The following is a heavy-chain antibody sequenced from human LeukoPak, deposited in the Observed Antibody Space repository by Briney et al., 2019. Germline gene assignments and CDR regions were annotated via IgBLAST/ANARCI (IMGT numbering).Heavy chain of an antibody. D-gene: IGHD3-3*01. J-gene: IGHJ5*02. V-gene: IGHV4-39*02. CDR1: GGSVSSSTYS. CDR3: AAGSTIFGVLIMGSWFDP. Sequence: PSETLSLTCNLSGGSVSSSTYSWVWIRQPPGKGLEWIGSIYKSGNTYYNPSLKSRVTMSVDTSKNHFSLKLSSVTAADTAVYYCAAGSTIFGVLIMGSWFDPWGQGTLVTVSS. CDR2: IYKSGNT.